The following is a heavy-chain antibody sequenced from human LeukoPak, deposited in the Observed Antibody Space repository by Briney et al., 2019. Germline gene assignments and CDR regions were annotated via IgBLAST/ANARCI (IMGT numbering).Heavy chain of an antibody. J-gene: IGHJ4*02. D-gene: IGHD5-18*01. V-gene: IGHV3-23*01. CDR2: MSGSGGST. Sequence: PGGSLRLSCAASGFTFSSYAMSWVRQAPGKGLEWVSAMSGSGGSTYYADSVKGRFTISRDNSKNTLYLQMNSLRAEDTAVYYCAKSGGYSYGPYYFDYWGQGTLVTVSS. CDR3: AKSGGYSYGPYYFDY. CDR1: GFTFSSYA.